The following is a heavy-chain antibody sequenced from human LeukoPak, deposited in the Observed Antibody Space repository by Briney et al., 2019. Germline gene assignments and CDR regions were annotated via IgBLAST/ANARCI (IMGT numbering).Heavy chain of an antibody. J-gene: IGHJ6*02. CDR1: GNYW. D-gene: IGHD3-10*01. Sequence: GGSLRLSCAASGNYWTHWVRQAPGKGLEWVANIRQDGSDKYYVDSVKGRFTISRDNAKNSLYLQMNSLRVEDTAVYYCARDYYGSGRTHGMDVWGQGTTVTVSS. CDR2: IRQDGSDK. CDR3: ARDYYGSGRTHGMDV. V-gene: IGHV3-7*01.